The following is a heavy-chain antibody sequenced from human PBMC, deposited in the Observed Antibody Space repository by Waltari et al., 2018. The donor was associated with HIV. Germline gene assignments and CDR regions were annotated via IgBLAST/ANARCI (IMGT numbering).Heavy chain of an antibody. J-gene: IGHJ5*02. Sequence: EVQLVESGGGLVQPGRSLRLSCAASGFTFDDYAMHWVWQPPGKGREWVSGSSWNSGSIDYADSVKGRFTISRDNTKNSLYLQRNSVRAEDTALYYCAKDRGPFIAVAGTWGQGTLVTVSS. CDR3: AKDRGPFIAVAGT. D-gene: IGHD6-19*01. V-gene: IGHV3-9*01. CDR2: SSWNSGSI. CDR1: GFTFDDYA.